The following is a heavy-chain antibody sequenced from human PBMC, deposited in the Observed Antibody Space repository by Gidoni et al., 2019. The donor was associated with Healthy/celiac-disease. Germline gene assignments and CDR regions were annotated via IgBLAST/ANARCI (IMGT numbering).Heavy chain of an antibody. D-gene: IGHD2-2*01. Sequence: QVQLQESGPGLVKPSQTLSLTCTVSGGSISSGGYYWSWIRQHPGKGLEWIGYIYYSGSTYYNPSLKSRVTISVDTSKNQFSLKLSSVTAADTAVYYCARGGYCSSTSCPIPRFDPWGQGTLVTVSS. CDR3: ARGGYCSSTSCPIPRFDP. V-gene: IGHV4-31*03. J-gene: IGHJ5*02. CDR2: IYYSGST. CDR1: GGSISSGGYY.